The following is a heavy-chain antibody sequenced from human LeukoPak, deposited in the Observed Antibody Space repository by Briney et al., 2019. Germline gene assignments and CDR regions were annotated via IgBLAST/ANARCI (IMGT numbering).Heavy chain of an antibody. V-gene: IGHV1-2*02. J-gene: IGHJ3*02. CDR2: INPNSGGT. D-gene: IGHD2-2*01. CDR1: GYTFTSYY. CDR3: ARGLGIVVVPAALILRLNDFDI. Sequence: EASVKVSCKASGYTFTSYYMHWVRQAPGQGLEWMGWINPNSGGTNYAQKFQGRVTMTRDTSISTAYMELSRLRSDDTAVYYCARGLGIVVVPAALILRLNDFDIWGQGTMVTVSS.